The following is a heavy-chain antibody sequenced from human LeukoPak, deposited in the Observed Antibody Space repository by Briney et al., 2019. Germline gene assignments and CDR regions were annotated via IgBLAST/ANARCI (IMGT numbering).Heavy chain of an antibody. CDR3: ARDLTVDTAMVHPGYFDY. Sequence: SETLSLTCAVYGGSFSGYYWSWIRQPPGKGLEWIGEINNSGSTNYNPSLKSRVTISVDTSKNQFSLKLSSVTAADTAVYYCARDLTVDTAMVHPGYFDYWGQGTLVTVSS. V-gene: IGHV4-34*01. CDR1: GGSFSGYY. CDR2: INNSGST. J-gene: IGHJ4*02. D-gene: IGHD5-18*01.